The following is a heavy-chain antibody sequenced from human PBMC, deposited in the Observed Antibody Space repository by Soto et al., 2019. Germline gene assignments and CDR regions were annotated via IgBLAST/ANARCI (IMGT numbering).Heavy chain of an antibody. V-gene: IGHV4-34*01. J-gene: IGHJ5*02. CDR1: GGSFSGYY. D-gene: IGHD2-2*01. Sequence: PSETLSLTCAVYGGSFSGYYWSWIRQPPGKGLEWIGEINHSGSTNYNPSLKSRVTISVDTSKNQFSLKLSSVTAADTAVYYCARVKPAANINWFDPWGQGTLVTVSS. CDR2: INHSGST. CDR3: ARVKPAANINWFDP.